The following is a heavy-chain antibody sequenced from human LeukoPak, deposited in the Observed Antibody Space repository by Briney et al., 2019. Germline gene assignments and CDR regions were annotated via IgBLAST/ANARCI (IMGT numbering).Heavy chain of an antibody. CDR2: ISYDGTDK. CDR1: GFIFSSDG. Sequence: PGGSLRLSCVASGFIFSSDGINWVRQAPGKGLEWVAVISYDGTDKYYTDSVKGRFTISRDRSTNTVSLEMNSLRPEDTAVYYCAKSLSGWWTPGLDYLGQGTLVTVSS. V-gene: IGHV3-30*18. D-gene: IGHD6-13*01. J-gene: IGHJ4*02. CDR3: AKSLSGWWTPGLDY.